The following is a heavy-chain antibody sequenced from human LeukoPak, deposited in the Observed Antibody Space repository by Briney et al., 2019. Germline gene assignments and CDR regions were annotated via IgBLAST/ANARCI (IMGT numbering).Heavy chain of an antibody. D-gene: IGHD1-20*01. CDR1: GFTFSSYR. CDR3: AKVGKAARIIGTTSRYYYYYMDV. Sequence: PGGSLRLSCAASGFTFSSYRMNWVRQAPGKGLEWVSTISGSGTSTYYADSVKGRFTISRDNSKNTLYLQMNSLRAEDTAVYYCAKVGKAARIIGTTSRYYYYYMDVWGKGTTVTISS. J-gene: IGHJ6*03. V-gene: IGHV3-23*01. CDR2: ISGSGTST.